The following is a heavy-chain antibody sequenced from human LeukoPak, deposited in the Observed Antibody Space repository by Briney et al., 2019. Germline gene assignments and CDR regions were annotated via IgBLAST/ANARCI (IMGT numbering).Heavy chain of an antibody. Sequence: GGSLRLSCAASGFTVSSNYMSWVRQAPGKGLEWVAFIRYDGSNKYYADSVKGRFTISRDNSKNTLYLQMNSLRAEDTAVYYCAKDLEGSGRGFDAFDIWGQGTMVTVSS. D-gene: IGHD2-15*01. CDR1: GFTVSSNY. CDR2: IRYDGSNK. J-gene: IGHJ3*02. V-gene: IGHV3-30*02. CDR3: AKDLEGSGRGFDAFDI.